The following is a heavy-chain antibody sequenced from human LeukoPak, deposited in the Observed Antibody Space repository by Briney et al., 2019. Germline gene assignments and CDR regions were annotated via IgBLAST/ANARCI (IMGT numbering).Heavy chain of an antibody. V-gene: IGHV3-21*01. Sequence: PGGSLRLSCAASGFTFSSYSMNWVRQAPGKGLEWVSSISSSSSYIYYADSVKDRFTISRDNAKNSLYLQMNSLRAEDTAVYYCARDEGAAGTTVNFDYWGQGTLVTVSS. CDR2: ISSSSSYI. CDR3: ARDEGAAGTTVNFDY. CDR1: GFTFSSYS. D-gene: IGHD6-13*01. J-gene: IGHJ4*02.